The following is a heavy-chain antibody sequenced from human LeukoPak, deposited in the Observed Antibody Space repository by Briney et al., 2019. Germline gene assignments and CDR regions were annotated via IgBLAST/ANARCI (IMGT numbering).Heavy chain of an antibody. D-gene: IGHD3-10*01. V-gene: IGHV3-23*01. CDR1: GFTFSSYA. J-gene: IGHJ5*02. CDR2: ISGSGGST. Sequence: GGSLRLSCAASGFTFSSYAMSWVRQAPGKGLEWVSAISGSGGSTCYADSVKGRFTISRDNSKNTLYLQMNSLRAEDTAVYYCAKLGYYYGSGSYQPWGQGTLVTVSS. CDR3: AKLGYYYGSGSYQP.